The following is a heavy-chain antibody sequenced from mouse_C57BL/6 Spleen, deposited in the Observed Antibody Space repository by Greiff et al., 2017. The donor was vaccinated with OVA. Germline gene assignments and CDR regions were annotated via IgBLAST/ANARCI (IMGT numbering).Heavy chain of an antibody. CDR1: GYSITSGYY. CDR3: ASRGDDYDAWFAY. D-gene: IGHD2-4*01. Sequence: ESGPGLVKPSQSLSLTCSVTGYSITSGYYWNWIRQFPGNKLEWMGYISYDGSNNYNTSLKNRISITRDPSKNQYFLKLSVVTAEDTATYYGASRGDDYDAWFAYWGQGTLVTVSA. J-gene: IGHJ3*01. CDR2: ISYDGSN. V-gene: IGHV3-6*01.